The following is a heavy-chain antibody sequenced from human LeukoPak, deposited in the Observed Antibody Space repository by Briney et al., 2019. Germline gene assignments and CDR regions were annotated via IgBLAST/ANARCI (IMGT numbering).Heavy chain of an antibody. V-gene: IGHV3-21*01. CDR3: ARAVWDSSGHLFDY. CDR2: VSSSGRHM. Sequence: PGGSLRLSCAASGFTFSSYGMHWVRQAPGKGLEWVSSVSSSGRHMYYADSVKGRFTISRDNAKNSLYLQMNSLRAEDTAVYYCARAVWDSSGHLFDYWGQGTLVTVSS. CDR1: GFTFSSYG. J-gene: IGHJ4*02. D-gene: IGHD3-22*01.